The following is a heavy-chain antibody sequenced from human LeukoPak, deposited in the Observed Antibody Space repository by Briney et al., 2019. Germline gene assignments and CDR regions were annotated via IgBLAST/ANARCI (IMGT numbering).Heavy chain of an antibody. D-gene: IGHD3-3*01. Sequence: PSETLSLTCTLSGGSLSNYYWSWIRQPPGKGLEWIGYTSYSGSTNYNPSLRSRVAISENTSRNQFSLRLNSVTAADTAVYYCARHIPVIWSSGYYYGMDVWGQGTTVTVSS. CDR3: ARHIPVIWSSGYYYGMDV. CDR2: TSYSGST. CDR1: GGSLSNYY. V-gene: IGHV4-59*08. J-gene: IGHJ6*02.